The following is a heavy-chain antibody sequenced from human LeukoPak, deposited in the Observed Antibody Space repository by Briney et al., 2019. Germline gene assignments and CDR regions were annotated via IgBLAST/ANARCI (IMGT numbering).Heavy chain of an antibody. J-gene: IGHJ4*02. CDR1: GYTFTRYY. Sequence: GASVKVSCKASGYTFTRYYMHWVRQAPGQGLEWIGLIDPSGRSTNYAQKFQGRVTMTRDTSTSTVYMELSSLTSEDTAVYYCARGRAGYTTSWYVYWGQGTLVTVSS. CDR2: IDPSGRST. D-gene: IGHD6-13*01. V-gene: IGHV1-46*01. CDR3: ARGRAGYTTSWYVY.